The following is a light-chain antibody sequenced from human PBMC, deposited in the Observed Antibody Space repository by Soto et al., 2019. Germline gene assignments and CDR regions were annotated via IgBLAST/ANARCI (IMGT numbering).Light chain of an antibody. CDR3: SSYTTLSTRV. Sequence: QSALTQPASVSGSPGQSITISGTGTSSDVGGYDFVSWYQQHPGKAPKLMIYDVSNRPSGVSYRFSGSKSGNTASLTISGLLAEDEADYFCSSYTTLSTRVFGGGTKVTVL. V-gene: IGLV2-14*01. CDR1: SSDVGGYDF. J-gene: IGLJ3*02. CDR2: DVS.